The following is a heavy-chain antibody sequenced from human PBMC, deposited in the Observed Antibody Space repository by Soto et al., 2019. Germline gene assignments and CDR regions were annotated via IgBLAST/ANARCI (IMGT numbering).Heavy chain of an antibody. CDR1: GGSISSCGYY. Sequence: PSETLSLTCTVSGGSISSCGYYWSRIRQHPGKGLEWIGYIYYSGSTYYNPSLKSRVTISVDTSKNQFSLKLSSVTAADTAVYYCARAGEEEPGDGYYFADWGQGTLVTVSP. J-gene: IGHJ4*02. CDR3: ARAGEEEPGDGYYFAD. CDR2: IYYSGST. V-gene: IGHV4-61*08. D-gene: IGHD3-10*01.